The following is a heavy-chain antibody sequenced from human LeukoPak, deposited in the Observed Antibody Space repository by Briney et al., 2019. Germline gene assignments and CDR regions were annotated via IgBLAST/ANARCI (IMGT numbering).Heavy chain of an antibody. Sequence: SETLSLTCAVYGGSLSGYIWSWIRQPPGKGLEYIGEISHSGSTTYNPSLKSRVIISKDTSKNQFSLKVISVTAADTAVYYCARHEFGSSSAAFDSWGQGTMVIVSS. CDR3: ARHEFGSSSAAFDS. CDR2: ISHSGST. D-gene: IGHD6-6*01. CDR1: GGSLSGYI. V-gene: IGHV4-34*01. J-gene: IGHJ3*01.